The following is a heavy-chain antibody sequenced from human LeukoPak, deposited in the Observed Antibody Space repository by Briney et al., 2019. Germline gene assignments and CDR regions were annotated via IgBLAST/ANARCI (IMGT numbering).Heavy chain of an antibody. J-gene: IGHJ4*02. CDR3: ARDYYDSSGYYYPTYYFDY. CDR1: DESFSGPY. D-gene: IGHD3-22*01. CDR2: IYYSGST. Sequence: SETLSLTCGVYDESFSGPYWSWIRQPPGKGLEWIGSIYYSGSTYYNPSLKSRVTISVDTSKNQFSLKLSSVTAADTAVYYCARDYYDSSGYYYPTYYFDYWGQGTLVTVSS. V-gene: IGHV4-34*01.